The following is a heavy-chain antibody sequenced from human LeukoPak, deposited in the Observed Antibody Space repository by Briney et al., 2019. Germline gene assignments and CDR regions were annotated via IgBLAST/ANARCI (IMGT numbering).Heavy chain of an antibody. CDR3: ARDRGYCSSTSCYMGLGYYYYGMDV. Sequence: GASVKVSCKASGGTFSSYAISWVRQAPGQGLEWMGGIIPIFGTANYAQKFQGRVTITADESTSTAYMELRSLRSDDTAVYYCARDRGYCSSTSCYMGLGYYYYGMDVWGQGTTVTVSS. CDR2: IIPIFGTA. D-gene: IGHD2-2*02. V-gene: IGHV1-69*13. J-gene: IGHJ6*02. CDR1: GGTFSSYA.